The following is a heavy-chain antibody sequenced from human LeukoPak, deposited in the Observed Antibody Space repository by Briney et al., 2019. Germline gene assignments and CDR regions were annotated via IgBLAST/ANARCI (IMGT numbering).Heavy chain of an antibody. Sequence: GGSLRLSRAASGFTFSSYAMRWVRQAPGKGLEWVSAISGSGGSTYYADSVKGRFTISRDNSKNTLYLQMNSLRAEDTAVYYCAKGWNIVVVPAVYDYWGQGTLVTVSS. CDR1: GFTFSSYA. V-gene: IGHV3-23*01. D-gene: IGHD2-2*01. J-gene: IGHJ4*02. CDR2: ISGSGGST. CDR3: AKGWNIVVVPAVYDY.